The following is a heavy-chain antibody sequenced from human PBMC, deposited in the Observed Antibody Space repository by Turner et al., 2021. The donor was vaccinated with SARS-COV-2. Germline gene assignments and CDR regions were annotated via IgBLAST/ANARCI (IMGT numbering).Heavy chain of an antibody. V-gene: IGHV3-21*01. D-gene: IGHD5-12*01. CDR3: ARDPGYSGYDYWQNPEFFDY. CDR2: MCRSRSYI. J-gene: IGHJ4*02. Sequence: EVQLVESGGGLVNRGGSLRLSCAAAGFTDRSYTMNWVRQARGKGLESVSSMCRSRSYIYYADSGKSRITISRDNAKNSLYLKMNSLRAEHTAVYYCARDPGYSGYDYWQNPEFFDYWGQGTLVTVSS. CDR1: GFTDRSYT.